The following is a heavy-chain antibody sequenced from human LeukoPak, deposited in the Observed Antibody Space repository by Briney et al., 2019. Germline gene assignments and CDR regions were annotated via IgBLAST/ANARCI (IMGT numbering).Heavy chain of an antibody. D-gene: IGHD1-14*01. J-gene: IGHJ4*02. CDR2: ISSDGSKT. CDR3: ARVGPYNYFDY. CDR1: GFTFSTYA. V-gene: IGHV3-30*04. Sequence: PGRSLRLSCAASGFTFSTYAMHWVRQAPGKGLEWVAVISSDGSKTFYADSVKGRFTISRDDAKNTLYLQMNSLRAEDTAVYYCARVGPYNYFDYWGQRTLVTVSS.